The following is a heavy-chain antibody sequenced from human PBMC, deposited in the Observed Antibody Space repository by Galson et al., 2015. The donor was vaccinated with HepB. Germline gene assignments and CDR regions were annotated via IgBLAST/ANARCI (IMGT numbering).Heavy chain of an antibody. CDR1: GGTFSSYA. CDR3: ARGISWYSDWFDP. V-gene: IGHV1-69*13. D-gene: IGHD6-13*01. J-gene: IGHJ5*02. Sequence: SVKVSCKASGGTFSSYAISWVRQAPGLGLEWMGGIIPIFGTANYAQKFQGRVTITADESTSTAYMELSSLRSEDTAVYYCARGISWYSDWFDPWGQGTLVTVSS. CDR2: IIPIFGTA.